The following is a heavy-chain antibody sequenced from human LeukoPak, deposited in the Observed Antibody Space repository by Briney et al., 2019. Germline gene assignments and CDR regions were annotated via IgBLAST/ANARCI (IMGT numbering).Heavy chain of an antibody. CDR3: ARQLYSSGWYDY. CDR2: IYYSGST. Sequence: SETLSLTCTVSGGSISSYYWSWIRQPPGKGLEWIGYIYYSGSTNYNPSLKSRVTISVDTSKNQFSLKLSSVTAADTAVYCCARQLYSSGWYDYWGQGTLVTVSS. J-gene: IGHJ4*02. D-gene: IGHD6-19*01. V-gene: IGHV4-59*08. CDR1: GGSISSYY.